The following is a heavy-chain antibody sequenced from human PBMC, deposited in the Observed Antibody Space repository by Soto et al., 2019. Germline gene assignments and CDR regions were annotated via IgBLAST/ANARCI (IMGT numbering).Heavy chain of an antibody. CDR3: ARVTESLGVYGMDV. CDR2: IFHTGST. CDR1: GASISNDDYY. V-gene: IGHV4-30-4*01. J-gene: IGHJ6*02. Sequence: SETLSLTCTVSGASISNDDYYWSWIRQPPGKGLEWIGYIFHTGSTYYNASLKSRLTMSVDTSKNQFSLKLSSVTAADTAVYYCARVTESLGVYGMDVWGQGTTVTVSS. D-gene: IGHD3-3*01.